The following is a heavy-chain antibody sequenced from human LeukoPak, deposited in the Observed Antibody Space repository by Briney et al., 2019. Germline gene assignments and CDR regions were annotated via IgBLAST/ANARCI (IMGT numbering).Heavy chain of an antibody. V-gene: IGHV3-21*04. CDR1: GFTFSSYS. CDR3: ARGGAQGMDV. J-gene: IGHJ6*02. CDR2: ISSTSSYI. Sequence: GGSLRLSCAASGFTFSSYSMSWVRQAPGKGLEWVSSISSTSSYIYYADSVKGRFTISRDNAKNSLYLQMNSLRAEDTAVYYCARGGAQGMDVWGQGTTVTVSS. D-gene: IGHD1-26*01.